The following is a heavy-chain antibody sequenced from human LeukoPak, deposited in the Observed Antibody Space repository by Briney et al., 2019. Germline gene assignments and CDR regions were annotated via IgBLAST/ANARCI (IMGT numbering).Heavy chain of an antibody. CDR3: ARYASGSYYWFDP. D-gene: IGHD3-10*01. Sequence: SETLSLTCTVSGGSISSTSYHWAWIRQPPGKGLEWIAAVYYTGSAYYNPSLKSRVTISVDTSKSQFSLKLSSVTTADTALYYCARYASGSYYWFDPWGQGTLVTVSS. J-gene: IGHJ5*02. CDR2: VYYTGSA. CDR1: GGSISSTSYH. V-gene: IGHV4-39*01.